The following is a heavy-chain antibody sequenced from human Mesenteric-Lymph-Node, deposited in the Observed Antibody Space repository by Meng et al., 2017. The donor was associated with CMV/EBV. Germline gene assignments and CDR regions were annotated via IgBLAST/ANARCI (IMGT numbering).Heavy chain of an antibody. CDR1: TFTSYY. J-gene: IGHJ5*02. CDR2: INPSGGST. V-gene: IGHV1-46*01. Sequence: TFTSYYMHWVRQAPGQGLGWMGIINPSGGSTSYAQKFQGRVTVTRDTSTSTVYMELSSLRSEDTAVYYCARGLGYDSSGYYLSFWFDPWGQGTLVTVSS. CDR3: ARGLGYDSSGYYLSFWFDP. D-gene: IGHD3-22*01.